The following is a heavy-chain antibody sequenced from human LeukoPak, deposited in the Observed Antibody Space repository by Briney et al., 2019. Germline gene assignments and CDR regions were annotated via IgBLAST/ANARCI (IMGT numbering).Heavy chain of an antibody. D-gene: IGHD1/OR15-1a*01. CDR1: GFTFSVYW. Sequence: PGGSLRLSCATSGFTFSVYWMSWVRQAPGKGLEGVANIKQDGSERYYLDCVKGRFTISRDYARKSLYLEMNYLRAEDTAVYYCTRDEQGDYRYYMDVWGKGTTVTVSS. J-gene: IGHJ6*03. CDR2: IKQDGSER. V-gene: IGHV3-7*01. CDR3: TRDEQGDYRYYMDV.